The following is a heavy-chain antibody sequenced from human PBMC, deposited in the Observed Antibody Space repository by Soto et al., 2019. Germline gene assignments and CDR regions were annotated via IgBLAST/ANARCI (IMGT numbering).Heavy chain of an antibody. CDR3: ARRIAAPPNRFDP. J-gene: IGHJ5*01. CDR2: INHSGST. V-gene: IGHV4-34*01. D-gene: IGHD6-6*01. Sequence: SETLSLTCALYGGSFSGHYWSWIRQPPGKGLEWIGEINHSGSTNYNPSFKSRVTISVDTSKNQFSLKLSSVTAADTAVDYCARRIAAPPNRFDPWGQGTLVTVSS. CDR1: GGSFSGHY.